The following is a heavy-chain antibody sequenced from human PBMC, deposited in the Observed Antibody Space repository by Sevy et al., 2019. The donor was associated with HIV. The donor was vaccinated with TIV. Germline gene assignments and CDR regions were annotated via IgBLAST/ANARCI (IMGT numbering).Heavy chain of an antibody. CDR1: GYSMTSGDF. V-gene: IGHV4-38-2*01. D-gene: IGHD6-13*01. CDR3: ARVDSSGWSDY. Sequence: SETLSLTCAVSGYSMTSGDFWGWIRQSPGKGLEWIGSLYHSGTTYYSPSLKSRVTLSVDTSKNQFSLKVRSVTAADTAVYYCARVDSSGWSDYWGQGTLVTVSS. CDR2: LYHSGTT. J-gene: IGHJ4*02.